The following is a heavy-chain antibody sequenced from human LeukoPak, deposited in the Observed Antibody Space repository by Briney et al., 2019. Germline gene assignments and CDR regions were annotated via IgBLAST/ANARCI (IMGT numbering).Heavy chain of an antibody. CDR2: ISSSGDNK. J-gene: IGHJ4*01. CDR1: GFTFSTYE. V-gene: IGHV3-48*03. D-gene: IGHD2-15*01. CDR3: ARDGRAGVVGAFRLFDY. Sequence: GGSLRLSCAVSGFTFSTYEMNWFRQVPGKGLEWVSYISSSGDNKQYTSSVEGRFTISGDNAKNSLYLEMDSLGVEDMAIYYCARDGRAGVVGAFRLFDYWGHGTLVSVSS.